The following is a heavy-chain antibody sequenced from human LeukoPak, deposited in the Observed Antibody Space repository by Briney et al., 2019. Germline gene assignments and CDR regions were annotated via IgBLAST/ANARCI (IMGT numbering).Heavy chain of an antibody. CDR3: AKDRGRTMIGAYGMDV. D-gene: IGHD3-22*01. V-gene: IGHV3-72*01. CDR2: SRNKAKSHTT. CDR1: GFTFSDRD. Sequence: GGSLRLSCAASGFTFSDRDMDWVRQAPGKGLEWVGRSRNKAKSHTTEYAASVKGRFTISRDNSNNSVWLQMNSLKTEDTAVYYCAKDRGRTMIGAYGMDVWGHGTTVTVSS. J-gene: IGHJ6*02.